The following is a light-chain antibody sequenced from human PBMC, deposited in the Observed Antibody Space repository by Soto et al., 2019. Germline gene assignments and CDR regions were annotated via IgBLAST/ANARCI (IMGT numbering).Light chain of an antibody. CDR1: QDISSN. Sequence: IVMTQSPNTLSVSPGERGTLSCRASQDISSNLAWYQQKPGQAPRLLIHGASTRATGIPARFSGSGSRTPFTLTIASLQSEDFAVYYCQQYYNWPRTFGQGTKVDIK. J-gene: IGKJ1*01. CDR2: GAS. V-gene: IGKV3-15*01. CDR3: QQYYNWPRT.